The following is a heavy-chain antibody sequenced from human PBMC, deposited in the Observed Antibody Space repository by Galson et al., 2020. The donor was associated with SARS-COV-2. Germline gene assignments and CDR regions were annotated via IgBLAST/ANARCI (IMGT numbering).Heavy chain of an antibody. Sequence: GGSLRLSCSGSGFTFSNSWMNWVRQAPGQGLEWVANIKQYGSERSYVESVKGRFTISRDNAQNSLYPQMDSLRDDDTAVYFCARGSRFYDFGSGRAEYFQHWGLGTLVTVSS. V-gene: IGHV3-7*01. CDR3: ARGSRFYDFGSGRAEYFQH. J-gene: IGHJ1*01. CDR2: IKQYGSER. CDR1: GFTFSNSW. D-gene: IGHD3-3*01.